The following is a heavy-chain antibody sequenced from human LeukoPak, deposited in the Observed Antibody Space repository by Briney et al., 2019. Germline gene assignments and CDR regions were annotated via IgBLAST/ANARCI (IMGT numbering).Heavy chain of an antibody. CDR1: GGTFSSYA. J-gene: IGHJ5*02. V-gene: IGHV1-18*01. CDR3: ARDSSSWTDNWFDP. CDR2: ISAYNGNT. D-gene: IGHD6-13*01. Sequence: ASVKVSCKASGGTFSSYAISWVRQAPGQGLEWMGWISAYNGNTNYAQKLQGRVTMTTDTSTSTAYMELRSLRSDDTAVYYCARDSSSWTDNWFDPWGQGTLVTVSS.